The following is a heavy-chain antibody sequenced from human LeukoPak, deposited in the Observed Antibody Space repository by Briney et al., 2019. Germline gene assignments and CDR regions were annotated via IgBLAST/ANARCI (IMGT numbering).Heavy chain of an antibody. CDR2: INHSGNT. CDR3: ARVHGHNLGTLDY. D-gene: IGHD5-24*01. CDR1: GGSFSGDY. Sequence: SETLSLSCAAYGGSFSGDYWSWIRQPPGKGLQWIGEINHSGNTNNNPSLKSRVTMSVDTSKNQLSLNLTSVTAADTAVYYCARVHGHNLGTLDYWGQGILVTVSS. V-gene: IGHV4-34*01. J-gene: IGHJ4*02.